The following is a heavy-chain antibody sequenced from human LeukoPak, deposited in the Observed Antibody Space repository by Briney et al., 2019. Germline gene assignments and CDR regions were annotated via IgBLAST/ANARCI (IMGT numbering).Heavy chain of an antibody. V-gene: IGHV3-7*01. D-gene: IGHD1-1*01. J-gene: IGHJ6*02. CDR1: GFTFSNHA. CDR3: AREMNDRELDFFYGMDV. Sequence: PGGSLRLACAASGFTFSNHAMSWVRQAPGKGLEWVANIKQDGGEIYYLDSVKGRFTISRDNAENSVYLQMNSLRAEDTAVYFCAREMNDRELDFFYGMDVWGQGTTVTVSS. CDR2: IKQDGGEI.